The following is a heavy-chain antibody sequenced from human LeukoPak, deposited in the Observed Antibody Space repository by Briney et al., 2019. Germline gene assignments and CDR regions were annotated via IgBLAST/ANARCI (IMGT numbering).Heavy chain of an antibody. V-gene: IGHV3-7*01. Sequence: GGSLRLSCAASGFTFTTYDMHWVRQAPGKGLEWVANIKQDGSEKYYVDSVKGRFTISRDNAKSSLYLQMNNLRAEDTAVYYCARDGGAMGSMTYYYDSSGSPFAYWGQGTLVTVSS. J-gene: IGHJ4*02. D-gene: IGHD3-22*01. CDR2: IKQDGSEK. CDR3: ARDGGAMGSMTYYYDSSGSPFAY. CDR1: GFTFTTYD.